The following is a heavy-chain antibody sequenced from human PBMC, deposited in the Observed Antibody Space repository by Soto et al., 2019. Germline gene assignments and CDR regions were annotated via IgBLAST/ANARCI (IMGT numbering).Heavy chain of an antibody. CDR1: GFTFSSYG. J-gene: IGHJ1*01. CDR2: IWYDGSNK. D-gene: IGHD1-26*01. CDR3: ARARERRSYLSEYFPH. Sequence: SLRLSCAASGFTFSSYGMHWVRQAPGKGLEWVAVIWYDGSNKYYADSVKGRFTISRDNSKNTLYLQMNSLRAEDTAVYYCARARERRSYLSEYFPHWAQVPLVIVSS. V-gene: IGHV3-33*01.